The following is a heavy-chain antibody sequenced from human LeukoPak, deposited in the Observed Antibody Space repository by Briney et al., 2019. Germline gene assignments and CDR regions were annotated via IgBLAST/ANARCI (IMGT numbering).Heavy chain of an antibody. J-gene: IGHJ4*02. CDR1: GGFISSSDYY. CDR2: TYNSGST. Sequence: SETLSLTCTVSGGFISSSDYYWSWIRQPPGKGLEWIGHTYNSGSTIYNPSLKSRVTISGDTSKNQFSLKLSSVTAADTAVYYCARGGGYSYGIPDWGRGTLVTVSS. CDR3: ARGGGYSYGIPD. D-gene: IGHD5-18*01. V-gene: IGHV4-61*08.